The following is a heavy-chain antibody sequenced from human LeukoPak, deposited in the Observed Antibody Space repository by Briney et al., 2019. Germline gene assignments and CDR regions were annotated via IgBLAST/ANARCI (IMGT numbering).Heavy chain of an antibody. D-gene: IGHD3-10*01. CDR2: INVGNGNT. J-gene: IGHJ4*02. CDR1: GYTFTNYA. Sequence: ASVKVSCKASGYTFTNYAMHWVRQAPGQRLEWMGWINVGNGNTKYSQKFQGRVTITRDTSASTAYMELSSLRSEDTAVYYCARADYGSGSYYPFDYWGQGTLVTVPS. CDR3: ARADYGSGSYYPFDY. V-gene: IGHV1-3*01.